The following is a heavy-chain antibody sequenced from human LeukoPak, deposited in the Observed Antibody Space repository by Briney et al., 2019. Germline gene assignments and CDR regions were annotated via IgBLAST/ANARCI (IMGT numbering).Heavy chain of an antibody. CDR1: GGSISSYY. V-gene: IGHV4-59*08. Sequence: PSETLSLTCTVSGGSISSYYWSWIRQPPGKGLEWIGYIYYSGSTNYNPSLKSRVTISVDTSKNQFSLKLSSVTAADTAVYYCASLRQPVAGGAFDICGQGTMVTVSS. D-gene: IGHD6-19*01. J-gene: IGHJ3*02. CDR3: ASLRQPVAGGAFDI. CDR2: IYYSGST.